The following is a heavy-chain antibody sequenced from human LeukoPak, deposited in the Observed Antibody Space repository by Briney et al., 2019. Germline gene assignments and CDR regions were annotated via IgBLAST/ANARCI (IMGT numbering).Heavy chain of an antibody. CDR3: ARGEPTYYDFWSGLDFYMDV. D-gene: IGHD3-3*01. CDR2: ISSSSSTI. CDR1: GFTFSSYE. Sequence: GGSLRLSCSASGFTFSSYEMNWVRQAPGKGLEWVSYISSSSSTIYYADSVKGRFTISRDNAKNSLYLQMNSLRAEDTAVYYCARGEPTYYDFWSGLDFYMDVWGKGTTVTVSS. V-gene: IGHV3-48*01. J-gene: IGHJ6*03.